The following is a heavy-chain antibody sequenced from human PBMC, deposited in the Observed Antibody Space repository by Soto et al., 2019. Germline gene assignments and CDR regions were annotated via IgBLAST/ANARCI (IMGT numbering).Heavy chain of an antibody. D-gene: IGHD2-2*01. V-gene: IGHV4-34*01. J-gene: IGHJ4*02. CDR2: INHSGST. CDR3: ARLPLGYCSSTSCPRDDY. CDR1: GGSFSGYY. Sequence: LSLTCAVYGGSFSGYYWSWIRQPPGKGLEWIGEINHSGSTNYNPSLKSRVTISVDTSKNQFSLKLSSVTAADTAVYYCARLPLGYCSSTSCPRDDYWGQGTLVTVSS.